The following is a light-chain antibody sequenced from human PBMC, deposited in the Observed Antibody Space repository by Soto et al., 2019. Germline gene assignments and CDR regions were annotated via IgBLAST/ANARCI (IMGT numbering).Light chain of an antibody. CDR2: DAS. CDR1: QSVSSY. V-gene: IGKV3-11*01. CDR3: HHSSDGPPFT. J-gene: IGKJ4*01. Sequence: EIVLTQSPATLSLSPGERATLSCRASQSVSSYLASYQQKPGQAPRLLIYDASNGATGIPARFSGSESGTDFTHTNISLEPEDLAVYYCHHSSDGPPFTFCGGTKVQI.